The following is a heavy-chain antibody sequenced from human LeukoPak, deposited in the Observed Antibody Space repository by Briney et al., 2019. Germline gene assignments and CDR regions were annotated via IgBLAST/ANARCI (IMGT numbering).Heavy chain of an antibody. CDR2: ISGGGTT. D-gene: IGHD3-10*01. Sequence: GGSLRLSCAASGSTFSNYAMSWVRQAPGKGLEWVSSISGGGTTYFTDSVKGRFTISRDNSKNTLYLQMNSLRAEDTAVYYCAKGGDYYYDMDVWGQGTTVTVSS. J-gene: IGHJ6*02. CDR3: AKGGDYYYDMDV. CDR1: GSTFSNYA. V-gene: IGHV3-23*01.